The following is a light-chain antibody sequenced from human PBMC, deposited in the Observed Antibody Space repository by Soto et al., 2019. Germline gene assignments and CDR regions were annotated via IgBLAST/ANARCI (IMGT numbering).Light chain of an antibody. CDR2: GAS. J-gene: IGKJ1*01. V-gene: IGKV3-20*01. CDR3: QQYDSSPWT. CDR1: QSVSSSF. Sequence: ESVLTQSPGTLSLSPGERATLSCRASQSVSSSFLAWYQLKPGQAPRLLIYGASSRATGIPDRFSGSGSGTDFTITISRLEHEDVAVYYCQQYDSSPWTFGQGTKVEIK.